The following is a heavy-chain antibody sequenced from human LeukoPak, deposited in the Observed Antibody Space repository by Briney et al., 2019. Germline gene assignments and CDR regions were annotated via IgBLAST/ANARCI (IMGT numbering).Heavy chain of an antibody. V-gene: IGHV3-74*01. CDR1: GFTFSSYW. Sequence: GGSLRLSCAASGFTFSSYWMHWVRQVPGKGLVWVSRINPGGSSTAYADSVKGRFTISRDNAKNTLYLQMNNLRAEDTAVYYCSSGNSHAFDIWGQGTMVTVSS. J-gene: IGHJ3*02. CDR3: SSGNSHAFDI. D-gene: IGHD4-23*01. CDR2: INPGGSST.